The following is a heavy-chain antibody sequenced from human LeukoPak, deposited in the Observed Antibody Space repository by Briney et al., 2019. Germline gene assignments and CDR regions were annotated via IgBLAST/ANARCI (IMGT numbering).Heavy chain of an antibody. CDR3: ARGGHRQKEF. D-gene: IGHD3-10*01. J-gene: IGHJ4*02. Sequence: GGSLRLSCAASGFTFSNYWMTWVRQSPGKGLEWVAIIKPDGSDRYSVDSEKGRFTVSRDNAKDSLYLQMSSLRAEDTAVYYCARGGHRQKEFWGQGTLVTVSS. CDR2: IKPDGSDR. V-gene: IGHV3-7*01. CDR1: GFTFSNYW.